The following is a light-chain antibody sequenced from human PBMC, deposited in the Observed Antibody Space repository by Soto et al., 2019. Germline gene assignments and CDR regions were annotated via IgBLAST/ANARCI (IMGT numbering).Light chain of an antibody. V-gene: IGKV3D-15*01. Sequence: EIQLTPSPSTXCAFPGARLSLPWRASASVDINLAWSQQKPGKAPXLXXSGASPRATDIPGTFTGSGSGTEFTLTITGLKSEDFAVYYCQQYTEWPRISVGQGTPLEI. CDR2: GAS. CDR1: ASVDIN. CDR3: QQYTEWPRIS. J-gene: IGKJ5*01.